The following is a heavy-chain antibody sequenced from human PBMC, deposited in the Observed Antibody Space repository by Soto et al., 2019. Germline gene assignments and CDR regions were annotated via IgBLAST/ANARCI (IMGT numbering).Heavy chain of an antibody. V-gene: IGHV3-33*01. J-gene: IGHJ6*02. CDR3: AREIGRSGYYDPYGMDV. Sequence: GGSLRLSCAASGFTFSSYGMHWVRQAPGKGLEWVAVIWYDGSNKYYADSVRGRFTISRDNSKNTLYLQMNSLRAEDTAVYYCAREIGRSGYYDPYGMDVWGQGTTVTVSS. D-gene: IGHD3-3*01. CDR1: GFTFSSYG. CDR2: IWYDGSNK.